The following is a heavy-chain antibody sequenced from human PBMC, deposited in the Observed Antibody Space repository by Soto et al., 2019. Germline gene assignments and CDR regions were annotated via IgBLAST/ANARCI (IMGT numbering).Heavy chain of an antibody. CDR2: ISAYNGNT. CDR1: GYTFTSYG. CDR3: ARDPGLPPPVYYDFWSGYRADY. V-gene: IGHV1-18*01. J-gene: IGHJ4*02. Sequence: ASVKVSCKASGYTFTSYGISWVRQAPGQGLERMGWISAYNGNTNYAQKLQGRVTMTTDTSTSTAYMELRSLRSDDTAVYYCARDPGLPPPVYYDFWSGYRADYWGQGTLVTVSS. D-gene: IGHD3-3*01.